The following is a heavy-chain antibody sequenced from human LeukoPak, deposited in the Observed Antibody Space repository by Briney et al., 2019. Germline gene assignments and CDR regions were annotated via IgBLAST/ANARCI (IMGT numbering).Heavy chain of an antibody. CDR3: AKGSNYDSSGYPRE. V-gene: IGHV3-9*01. CDR2: ISWNSGSI. J-gene: IGHJ4*02. D-gene: IGHD3-22*01. CDR1: GFTFDDYA. Sequence: PGGSLRLSCAASGFTFDDYAMHWVRHAPGKGLEGVSGISWNSGSIGYADSVKGRFTISRDNAKNSLYLQMNSLRAEDTALYYCAKGSNYDSSGYPREWGQGTLVTVSS.